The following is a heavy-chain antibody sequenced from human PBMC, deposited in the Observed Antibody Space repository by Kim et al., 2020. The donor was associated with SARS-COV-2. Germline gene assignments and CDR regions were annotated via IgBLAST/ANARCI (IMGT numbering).Heavy chain of an antibody. Sequence: GGSLRLSCAASGFTFSSYEMNWVRQAPGKGLEWVSYIIGSGTTIYYADSVRGRFTISRDKDKNSLYLQMNSLRAEDTAVYYCARGPNYSPVDNWDQGTLV. CDR3: ARGPNYSPVDN. CDR1: GFTFSSYE. V-gene: IGHV3-48*03. D-gene: IGHD4-4*01. CDR2: IIGSGTTI. J-gene: IGHJ1*01.